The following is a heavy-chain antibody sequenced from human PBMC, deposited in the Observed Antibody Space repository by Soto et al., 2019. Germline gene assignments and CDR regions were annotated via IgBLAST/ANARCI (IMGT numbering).Heavy chain of an antibody. Sequence: SLRLSCAASGFTFDDYAMHWVRQVPGKGLEWVSGINWNSGSIGYGDSVKGRFAISRDNAKNSLHLQMNSLSAEDTAFYYCVKDESIKCYSGHHRHWSQRTLVTVSS. V-gene: IGHV3-9*01. CDR1: GFTFDDYA. D-gene: IGHD4-4*01. CDR3: VKDESIKCYSGHHRH. CDR2: INWNSGSI. J-gene: IGHJ1*01.